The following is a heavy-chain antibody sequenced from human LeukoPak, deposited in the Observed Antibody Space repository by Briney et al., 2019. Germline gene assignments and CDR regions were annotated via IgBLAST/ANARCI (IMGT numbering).Heavy chain of an antibody. Sequence: GGSLRLSCAASGFTFSSYAMSWVRQAPGKGLEWVSYISSSGSTIYYADSVKGRFTISRDNAKNSLYLQMNSLRAEDTAVYYCASGPGYSNSWYFDYWGQGTLVTVSS. J-gene: IGHJ4*02. CDR1: GFTFSSYA. V-gene: IGHV3-48*04. CDR2: ISSSGSTI. D-gene: IGHD6-13*01. CDR3: ASGPGYSNSWYFDY.